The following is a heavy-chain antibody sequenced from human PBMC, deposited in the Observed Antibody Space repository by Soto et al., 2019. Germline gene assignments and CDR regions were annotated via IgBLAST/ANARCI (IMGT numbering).Heavy chain of an antibody. V-gene: IGHV3-30-3*01. J-gene: IGHJ4*02. D-gene: IGHD5-18*01. Sequence: QVQLVESGGGVVQPGRSLRLSCAASGFTFSSYAMHWVRQAPGKGLEWVAVISYDGSNKYYADSVKGRFTISRDNSKNTLYLQMNSLRAEDTAVYYCARDPGYSYGYGGVDYWGQGTLVTVSS. CDR3: ARDPGYSYGYGGVDY. CDR1: GFTFSSYA. CDR2: ISYDGSNK.